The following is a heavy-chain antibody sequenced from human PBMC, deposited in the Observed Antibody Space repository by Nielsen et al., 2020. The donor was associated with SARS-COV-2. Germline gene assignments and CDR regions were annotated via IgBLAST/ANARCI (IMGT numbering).Heavy chain of an antibody. CDR2: ISWNSGSI. V-gene: IGHV3-9*01. J-gene: IGHJ6*02. CDR3: AKDGLWFGDPGDYYGMDV. CDR1: GFTFDDYA. Sequence: SLKISCAGSGFTFDDYAMHWVRQVPGKGLEWVSGISWNSGSIGYADSVKGRFTISRDNAKNSLYLQMNSLRAEDTALYYCAKDGLWFGDPGDYYGMDVWGQGTTVTVSS. D-gene: IGHD3-10*01.